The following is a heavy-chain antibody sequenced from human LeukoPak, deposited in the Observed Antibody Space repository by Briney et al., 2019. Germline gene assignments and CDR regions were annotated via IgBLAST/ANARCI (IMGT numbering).Heavy chain of an antibody. V-gene: IGHV4-59*01. J-gene: IGHJ3*02. CDR2: IYYCGST. CDR1: GDSISDYY. Sequence: SETLSLTCTVSGDSISDYYGSWIRQPPGKGLEWVGYIYYCGSTNYNPSLKSRVTISSVFSKNQFSLKLSSVTAADTAVYYCARGATRDAFDIWGQGTMVTVSS. CDR3: ARGATRDAFDI.